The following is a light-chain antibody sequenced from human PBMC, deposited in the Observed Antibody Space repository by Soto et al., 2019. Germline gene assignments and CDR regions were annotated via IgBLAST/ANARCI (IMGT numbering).Light chain of an antibody. CDR1: SSNSGAGYD. J-gene: IGLJ2*01. CDR3: QSFDTSLGGSV. Sequence: QSVLTQPPSVSGAPGLRVTISCTGSSSNSGAGYDVHWYQQLPGTAPKLLIYGSTNRPSGVPDRFSGSKSGTSASLAITGLQAEDEADYYCQSFDTSLGGSVFGGGTKLTVL. CDR2: GST. V-gene: IGLV1-40*01.